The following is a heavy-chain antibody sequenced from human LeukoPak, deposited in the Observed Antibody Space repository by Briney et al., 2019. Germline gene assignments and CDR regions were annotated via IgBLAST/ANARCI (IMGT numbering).Heavy chain of an antibody. CDR1: GGSISSYY. CDR3: ARVRYSSSWYAGWDYYYGMDV. J-gene: IGHJ6*02. D-gene: IGHD6-13*01. CDR2: IYYSGST. V-gene: IGHV4-59*01. Sequence: SETLPLTCTVSGGSISSYYWSWIRQPPGKGLEWIGYIYYSGSTNYNPSLKSRVTISVDTSKNQFSLKLSSVTAADTAVYYCARVRYSSSWYAGWDYYYGMDVWGQGTTVTVSS.